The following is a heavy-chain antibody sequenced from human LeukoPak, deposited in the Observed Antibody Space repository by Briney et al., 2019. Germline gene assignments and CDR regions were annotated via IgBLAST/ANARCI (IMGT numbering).Heavy chain of an antibody. D-gene: IGHD2-2*01. CDR3: ARTKTLGYCSSTSCYPPYNWFDP. CDR1: GYTFTSYN. CDR2: INPSGGST. V-gene: IGHV1-46*01. J-gene: IGHJ5*02. Sequence: ASVKVSCKASGYTFTSYNVHWVRQAPGQGLEWMGIINPSGGSTSYAQKFQGRVTITADESTSTAYMELSSLRSEDTAVYYCARTKTLGYCSSTSCYPPYNWFDPWGQGTLVTVSS.